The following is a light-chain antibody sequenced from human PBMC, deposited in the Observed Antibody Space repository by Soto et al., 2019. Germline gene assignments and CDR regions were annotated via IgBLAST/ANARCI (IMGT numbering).Light chain of an antibody. CDR2: DTS. Sequence: ETVLTQSPATLSLPPGERATLSCRASQSVSNYLAWYQQKPGQAPRLLISDTSNRATGIPARFSGSGSGTDFTLTISSLEPEDFAVYYCQQRSNWPPLFGQGTRLEIK. CDR3: QQRSNWPPL. J-gene: IGKJ5*01. V-gene: IGKV3-11*01. CDR1: QSVSNY.